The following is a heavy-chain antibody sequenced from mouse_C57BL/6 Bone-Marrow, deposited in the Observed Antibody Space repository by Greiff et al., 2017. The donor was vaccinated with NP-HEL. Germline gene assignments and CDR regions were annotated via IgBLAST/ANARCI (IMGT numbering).Heavy chain of an antibody. CDR1: GYTFTSYW. V-gene: IGHV1-55*01. CDR2: IYPGSGST. J-gene: IGHJ2*01. D-gene: IGHD2-2*01. CDR3: ARGRDGYDGD. Sequence: VQLQQSGAELVKPGASVKMSCKASGYTFTSYWITWVKQRPGQGLEWIGDIYPGSGSTNYNEKFKSKATLTVDTSSSTAYMQLSSLTSEDSAVYYCARGRDGYDGDWGQGTTLTVSS.